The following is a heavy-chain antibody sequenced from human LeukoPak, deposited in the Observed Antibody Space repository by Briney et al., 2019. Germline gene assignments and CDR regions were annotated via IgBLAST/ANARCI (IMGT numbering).Heavy chain of an antibody. V-gene: IGHV4-30-2*01. Sequence: SETLSLTCTVSGGSISSGGYYWSWIRQPPGKGLEWIGYIYHSGSTYYNPSLKSRVTISVDRSKNQFSLKLSSVTAADTAVYYCARGDVLLWFGELKVDYGMDVWGQGTTVTVSS. CDR3: ARGDVLLWFGELKVDYGMDV. CDR2: IYHSGST. D-gene: IGHD3-10*01. CDR1: GGSISSGGYY. J-gene: IGHJ6*02.